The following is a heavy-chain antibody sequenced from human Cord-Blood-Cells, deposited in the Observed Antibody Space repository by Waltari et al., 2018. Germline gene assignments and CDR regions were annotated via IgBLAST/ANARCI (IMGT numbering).Heavy chain of an antibody. CDR2: INHSGST. CDR1: GGSFSGYY. D-gene: IGHD2-2*01. V-gene: IGHV4-34*01. Sequence: AGLLKPSETLSLTCAVYGGSFSGYYWSWIRQPPGQGLEWIGEINHSGSTNYNPSLKSRVTISVDTSKNQFSLKLSSVTAADTAVYYCARATGDIVVVPAAMWWFDPWGQGTLVTVSS. CDR3: ARATGDIVVVPAAMWWFDP. J-gene: IGHJ5*02.